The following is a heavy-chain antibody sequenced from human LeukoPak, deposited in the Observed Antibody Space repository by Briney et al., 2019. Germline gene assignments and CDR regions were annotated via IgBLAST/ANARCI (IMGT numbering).Heavy chain of an antibody. D-gene: IGHD6-19*01. CDR3: AKDGSGWYSYFDS. Sequence: GGSLRLSCAASGFTFTTYAMSWVRQAPGKGLEWISTISSSGGTKYYADSVKGRFTVSRDNSKNTLYPQMNSLRAEDTAVYYCAKDGSGWYSYFDSWGQGTLVTVSS. V-gene: IGHV3-23*01. J-gene: IGHJ4*02. CDR2: ISSSGGTK. CDR1: GFTFTTYA.